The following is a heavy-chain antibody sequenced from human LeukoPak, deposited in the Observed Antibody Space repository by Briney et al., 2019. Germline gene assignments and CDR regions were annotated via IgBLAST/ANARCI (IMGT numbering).Heavy chain of an antibody. V-gene: IGHV4-30-4*01. CDR1: GGSISSDDYY. J-gene: IGHJ4*02. CDR3: ARDRKYGSESLRRLDY. D-gene: IGHD3-10*01. Sequence: SQTLSLTCNVSGGSISSDDYYWSWIRQPPGKGLEWIGYISYSGNTYYNPSLKSRVTISVDTSKNQFSLKLSSVTVADTAVYYCARDRKYGSESLRRLDYWGQGTLVTVSS. CDR2: ISYSGNT.